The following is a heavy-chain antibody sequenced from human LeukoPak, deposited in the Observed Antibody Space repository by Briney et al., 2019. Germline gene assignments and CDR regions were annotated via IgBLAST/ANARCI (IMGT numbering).Heavy chain of an antibody. CDR2: INHSGNA. CDR3: ARHQHQQPHDY. D-gene: IGHD6-13*01. V-gene: IGHV4-34*01. J-gene: IGHJ4*02. CDR1: GGSFSDYY. Sequence: PSETLSLTCAVYGGSFSDYYWTWIRQPPGKALEWIGEINHSGNANYNPSLRSRVTISVDTSKNQFSLKLTSVTVADTAVYYCARHQHQQPHDYWGQGTLVTVSS.